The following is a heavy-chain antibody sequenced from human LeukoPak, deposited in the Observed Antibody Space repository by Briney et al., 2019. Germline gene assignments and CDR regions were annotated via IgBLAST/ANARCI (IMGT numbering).Heavy chain of an antibody. Sequence: ASVKVSCKASGYTFTNYAISWVRQAPGQGLEWMGWIMTDNGNTNYARKFQGRVSMTTDTSTSTAYMELRSLRSDDTAVYYCARSGRGTYYYFDLWGQGTLVTVSS. CDR2: IMTDNGNT. CDR1: GYTFTNYA. D-gene: IGHD1-26*01. V-gene: IGHV1-18*01. CDR3: ARSGRGTYYYFDL. J-gene: IGHJ4*02.